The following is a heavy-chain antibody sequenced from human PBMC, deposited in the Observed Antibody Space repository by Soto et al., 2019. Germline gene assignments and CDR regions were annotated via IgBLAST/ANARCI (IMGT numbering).Heavy chain of an antibody. CDR2: IYPGDSDT. Sequence: GESLKISCKGSGYSFTSYWIGWVRQMPGKGLEWMGIIYPGDSDTRYSPSFQGQVTISADKSISTAYLQWSSLKASDTAMYYCAFIRVEMATISIFDYWGQGTLVTVSS. CDR3: AFIRVEMATISIFDY. CDR1: GYSFTSYW. V-gene: IGHV5-51*01. D-gene: IGHD5-12*01. J-gene: IGHJ4*02.